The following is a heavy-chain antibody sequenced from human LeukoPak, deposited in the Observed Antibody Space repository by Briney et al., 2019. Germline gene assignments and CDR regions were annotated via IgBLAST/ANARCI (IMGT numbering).Heavy chain of an antibody. D-gene: IGHD3-10*01. J-gene: IGHJ4*02. V-gene: IGHV4-61*02. CDR1: GGSISSGSYY. CDR2: IYTSGST. CDR3: ARTGLGGHGEFDY. Sequence: PSETLSLTCTVSGGSISSGSYYWSWIRQPAGKGLEWIGRIYTSGSTNYNPSLKSRVTISVDTSKNQLSLRLTSVTAADTAMYYCARTGLGGHGEFDYWGQGTLVTVSS.